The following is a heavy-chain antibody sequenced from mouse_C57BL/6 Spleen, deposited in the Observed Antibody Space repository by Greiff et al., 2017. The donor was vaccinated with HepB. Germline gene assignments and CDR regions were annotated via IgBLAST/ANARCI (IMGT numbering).Heavy chain of an antibody. CDR3: ARERGYYYAMDY. CDR2: IYPGSGST. Sequence: VKLQQPGAELVKPGASVKMSCKASGYTFTSYWITWVKQRPGQGLEWIGDIYPGSGSTNYNEKFKSKATLTVDTSSSTAYMQLSSLTSEDSAVYYCARERGYYYAMDYWGQGTSVTVSS. CDR1: GYTFTSYW. V-gene: IGHV1-55*01. J-gene: IGHJ4*01.